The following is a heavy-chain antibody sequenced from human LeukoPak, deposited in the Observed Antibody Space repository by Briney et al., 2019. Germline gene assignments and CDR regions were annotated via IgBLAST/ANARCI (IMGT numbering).Heavy chain of an antibody. V-gene: IGHV1-2*02. J-gene: IGHJ4*02. CDR1: GYTSTGYY. D-gene: IGHD1-20*01. CDR2: INPNSGGT. CDR3: ARDTWYNWNDRSFDY. Sequence: ASVKVSCKASGYTSTGYYMHWVRQAPGQGLEWMGWINPNSGGTNYAQKFQGRVTMTRDTSISTAYMELSRLRSDDTAVYYCARDTWYNWNDRSFDYWGQGTLVTVSS.